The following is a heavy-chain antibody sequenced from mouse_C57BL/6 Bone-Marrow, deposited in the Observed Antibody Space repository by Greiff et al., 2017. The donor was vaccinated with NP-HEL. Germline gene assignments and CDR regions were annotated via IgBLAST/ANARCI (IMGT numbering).Heavy chain of an antibody. D-gene: IGHD2-13*01. CDR2: FYPGSGSI. CDR3: ARHEYGDAPFAY. CDR1: GYTFTEYT. J-gene: IGHJ3*01. Sequence: QVQLKESGAELVKPGASVKMSCKASGYTFTEYTIHWVKQRSGQGLEWIGWFYPGSGSIKYNEKFKDKATLTADTASSTVYMELSRLTSEDSAVFVCARHEYGDAPFAYWGQGTLVTVSA. V-gene: IGHV1-62-2*01.